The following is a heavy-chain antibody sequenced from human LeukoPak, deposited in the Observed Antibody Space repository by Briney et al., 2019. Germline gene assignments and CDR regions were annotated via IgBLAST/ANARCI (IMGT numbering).Heavy chain of an antibody. CDR3: ARPRWLQFGPHDS. Sequence: GGSLRLSCAGSGFTFSSHWMNWVRQAPGKGLEWVASIKEDGSEKHYVDSVSGRFTISRDNAKNSLYLQMNSLRAEDTAVYYCARPRWLQFGPHDSWGQGTLVTVSS. J-gene: IGHJ4*02. CDR1: GFTFSSHW. D-gene: IGHD5-24*01. V-gene: IGHV3-7*01. CDR2: IKEDGSEK.